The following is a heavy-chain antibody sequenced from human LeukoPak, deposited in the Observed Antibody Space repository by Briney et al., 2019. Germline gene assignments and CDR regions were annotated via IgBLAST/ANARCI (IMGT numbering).Heavy chain of an antibody. CDR2: IVGDTVT. CDR1: GFTFNSYA. D-gene: IGHD4-23*01. J-gene: IGHJ4*02. Sequence: PGGSLRLSCAASGFTFNSYAMSWVRQAPGKGLEWVSAIVGDTVTFYTDSVKGRFTISRDNSKNTLYLQMNGLRAEDTAIYYCAKGSAQWELYDYWGQGTLVTVS. CDR3: AKGSAQWELYDY. V-gene: IGHV3-23*01.